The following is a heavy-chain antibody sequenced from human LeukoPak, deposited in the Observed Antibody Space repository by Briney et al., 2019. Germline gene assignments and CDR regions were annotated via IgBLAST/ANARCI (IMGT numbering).Heavy chain of an antibody. CDR2: IKQDGSEK. J-gene: IGHJ4*02. CDR1: GFTFSSYW. V-gene: IGHV3-7*03. CDR3: AKSKMIVVDYFDY. Sequence: PGGSLRLSCTASGFTFSSYWMSWVRQAPGKGLEWVANIKQDGSEKYYVDSVKGRFTISRDNAKNSLYLQMNSLRAEDTALYYCAKSKMIVVDYFDYWGQGTLVTVSS. D-gene: IGHD3-22*01.